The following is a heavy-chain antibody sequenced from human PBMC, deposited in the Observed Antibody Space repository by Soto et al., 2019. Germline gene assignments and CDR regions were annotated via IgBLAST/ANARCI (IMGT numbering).Heavy chain of an antibody. CDR3: ARGIVVVVAATDYYGMDV. D-gene: IGHD2-15*01. Sequence: QVQLVESGGGVVQPGRSLRLSCAASGFTFSSYGMHWVRQAPGKGLEWVAVIWYDGSNKYYADSVKGRFTISRDNSKNTLYLQMKSLRAEDTAVYYCARGIVVVVAATDYYGMDVWGQGTTVTVSS. CDR1: GFTFSSYG. J-gene: IGHJ6*02. CDR2: IWYDGSNK. V-gene: IGHV3-33*01.